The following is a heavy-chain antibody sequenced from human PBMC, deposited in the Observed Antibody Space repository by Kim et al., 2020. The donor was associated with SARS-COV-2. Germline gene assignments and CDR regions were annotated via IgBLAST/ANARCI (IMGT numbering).Heavy chain of an antibody. Sequence: KGRFTISRDNSKNTLYLQMTSLRAEDTAVYYCARARGPYYDFWSGYYLDYWGQGTLVTVSS. D-gene: IGHD3-3*01. CDR3: ARARGPYYDFWSGYYLDY. V-gene: IGHV3-30*07. J-gene: IGHJ4*02.